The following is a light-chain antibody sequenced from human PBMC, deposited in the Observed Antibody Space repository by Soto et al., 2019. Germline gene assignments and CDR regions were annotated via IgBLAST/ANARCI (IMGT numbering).Light chain of an antibody. V-gene: IGLV2-14*01. CDR2: DVS. Sequence: QSVLTQPASVSGSPGQSITISCTGTSSEVGGYNYVSWYQQHPGKAPKLMIYDVSNRPSGVSNRFSGSKSGNTASLTISGLQAEDEADYYCSSYTSSSINYVFGTGTKVTVL. J-gene: IGLJ1*01. CDR1: SSEVGGYNY. CDR3: SSYTSSSINYV.